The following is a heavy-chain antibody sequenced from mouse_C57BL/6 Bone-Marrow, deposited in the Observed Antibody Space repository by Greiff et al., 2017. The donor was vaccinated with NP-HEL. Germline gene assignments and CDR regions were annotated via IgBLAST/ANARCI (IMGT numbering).Heavy chain of an antibody. V-gene: IGHV14-4*01. CDR3: TFTTEVA. Sequence: VQLQQSGAELVRPGASVKLSCTASGFNIKDDYMHWVKQRPEQGLEWIGWIDPENGDTEYPSKFQGKATITADTSSNTAYLQLSSLTSEDTAIYYCTFTTEVAWGRGTTLTVSS. D-gene: IGHD1-1*01. CDR2: IDPENGDT. CDR1: GFNIKDDY. J-gene: IGHJ2*01.